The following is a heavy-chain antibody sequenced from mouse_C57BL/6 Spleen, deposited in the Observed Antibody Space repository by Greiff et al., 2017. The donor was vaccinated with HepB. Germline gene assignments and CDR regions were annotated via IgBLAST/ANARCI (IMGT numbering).Heavy chain of an antibody. CDR1: GFTFSDYY. Sequence: EVQVVESEGGLVQPGSSMKLSCTASGFTFSDYYMAWVRQVPEKGLEWVANINYDGSSTYYLDSLKSRFIISRDNAKNILYLQMSSLKSEDTATYYCARATRYYAMDYWGQGTSVTVSS. J-gene: IGHJ4*01. CDR3: ARATRYYAMDY. D-gene: IGHD3-1*01. CDR2: INYDGSST. V-gene: IGHV5-16*01.